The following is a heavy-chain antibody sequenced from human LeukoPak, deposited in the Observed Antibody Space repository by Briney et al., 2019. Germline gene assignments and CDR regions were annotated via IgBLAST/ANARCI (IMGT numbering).Heavy chain of an antibody. D-gene: IGHD6-13*01. J-gene: IGHJ6*02. CDR3: ARDGYSSSRPILYYYYGMDV. V-gene: IGHV3-48*01. Sequence: GGSLRLSCAASGFTFSSYSMNWVRQAPGKGLEWVSYISSSSSTIYYADSVKGRFTISRDNAKNSLYLQMNSLRAEDTAVYYCARDGYSSSRPILYYYYGMDVWGQGTTVTVSS. CDR2: ISSSSSTI. CDR1: GFTFSSYS.